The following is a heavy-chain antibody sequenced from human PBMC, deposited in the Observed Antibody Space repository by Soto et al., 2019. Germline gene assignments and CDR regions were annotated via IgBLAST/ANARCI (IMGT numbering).Heavy chain of an antibody. D-gene: IGHD3-9*01. J-gene: IGHJ3*02. Sequence: GGSLRHSCAASGFTFSSYAMSWVRQAPGKGLEWVSAISGSGGSTYYADSVKGRFTISRDNSKNTLYLQMNSLRAEDTAVYYCAKDPYYDILTGQTLAFDIWGQGTMVTVSS. V-gene: IGHV3-23*01. CDR1: GFTFSSYA. CDR2: ISGSGGST. CDR3: AKDPYYDILTGQTLAFDI.